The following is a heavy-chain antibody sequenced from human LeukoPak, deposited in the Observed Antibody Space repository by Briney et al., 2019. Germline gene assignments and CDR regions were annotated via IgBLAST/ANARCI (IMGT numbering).Heavy chain of an antibody. CDR3: ARVKYYGSGSYYRRGAWFDP. V-gene: IGHV4-34*01. Sequence: PSETLSLTCAVYGGSFSGYYWSWIRQPPGKGLEWIGEINHSGSTNYNPSLKSRVTISVDTSKNQFSLKLSSVTAADTAVYYCARVKYYGSGSYYRRGAWFDPWGQGTLVTVSS. J-gene: IGHJ5*02. CDR2: INHSGST. D-gene: IGHD3-10*01. CDR1: GGSFSGYY.